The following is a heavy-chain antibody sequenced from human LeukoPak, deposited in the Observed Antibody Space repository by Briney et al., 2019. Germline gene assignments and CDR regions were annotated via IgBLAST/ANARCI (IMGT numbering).Heavy chain of an antibody. Sequence: HTGGSLRLSCAASGFSFSSYWMSWVRQAPGKGLEWVANIKQDGSEKYYVDSVKGRFTISRDNAKNSLYLQMNSLRAEDTAVYYCAELGITMIGGVWGKGTTVTISS. CDR2: IKQDGSEK. CDR1: GFSFSSYW. D-gene: IGHD3-10*02. CDR3: AELGITMIGGV. V-gene: IGHV3-7*01. J-gene: IGHJ6*04.